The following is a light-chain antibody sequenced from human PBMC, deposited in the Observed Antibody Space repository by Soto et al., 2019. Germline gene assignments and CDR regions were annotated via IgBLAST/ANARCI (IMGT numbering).Light chain of an antibody. CDR1: QDIEKY. J-gene: IGKJ5*01. Sequence: DTQMTQSPSSLSASVGDRVTISCQASQDIEKYLNWYQQKPGKAPKLLISDSSNLEIGVPSRFSGSGSGTDFSFTISSLQPEDIATYFCQQDDNLPITFGQGTRLEI. CDR2: DSS. CDR3: QQDDNLPIT. V-gene: IGKV1-33*01.